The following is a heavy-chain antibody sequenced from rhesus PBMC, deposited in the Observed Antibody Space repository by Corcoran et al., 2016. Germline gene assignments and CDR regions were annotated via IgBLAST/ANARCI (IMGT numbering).Heavy chain of an antibody. CDR2: IYWDDDK. J-gene: IGHJ4*01. CDR3: ARGGYFDY. V-gene: IGHV2-174*01. CDR1: GFSLTTSGMG. Sequence: QVTLKESGPALVKPTQTLTLTCTFSGFSLTTSGMGVGWIRQPTGKALEWLALIYWDDDKRYSTSLKSRLTISKDTSKNQVVLTMTNMDPVDTATYYCARGGYFDYWGQGVLVTVSS.